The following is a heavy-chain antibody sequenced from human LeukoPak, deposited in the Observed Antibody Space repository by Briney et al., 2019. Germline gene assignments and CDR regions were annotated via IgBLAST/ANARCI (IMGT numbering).Heavy chain of an antibody. CDR2: IYKSGSP. D-gene: IGHD3-22*01. Sequence: PSETLSLTCTVSGGSTGPNYWSWIRKPPGKGLEWIGYIYKSGSPKYNPSLKSRVTMSVDTSKNQFSLKLTSVTAADTAVYYCARHYYDSSGSHYFDYWGQGTLVTVSS. CDR3: ARHYYDSSGSHYFDY. CDR1: GGSTGPNY. V-gene: IGHV4-59*01. J-gene: IGHJ4*02.